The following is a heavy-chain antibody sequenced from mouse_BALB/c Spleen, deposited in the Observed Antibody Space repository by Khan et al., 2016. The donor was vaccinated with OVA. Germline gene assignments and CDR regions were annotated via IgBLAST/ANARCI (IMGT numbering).Heavy chain of an antibody. CDR1: GFSLTSYG. D-gene: IGHD1-3*01. CDR2: IWAGGST. CDR3: ARLEDI. Sequence: VQLKESGPGLVAPSQSLSITCTVSGFSLTSYGVHWVRQPPGKGLEWLGVIWAGGSTTYNSALMSSLSISKDDSKSQVFLQMNRLHTDDTAMYYCARLEDIWGQGTTLTGSS. J-gene: IGHJ2*01. V-gene: IGHV2-9*02.